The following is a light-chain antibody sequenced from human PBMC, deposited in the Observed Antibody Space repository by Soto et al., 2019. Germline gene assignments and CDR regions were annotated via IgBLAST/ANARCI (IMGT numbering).Light chain of an antibody. J-gene: IGKJ4*01. Sequence: DIQVTQSPSSLSASVGDTVTITRRTTENINNYLSWYQQKPGKAPTVLIYTASTLMTGVPSRFSGSGSGTDFTLIITGLRPEDFVTYYCQQTYSMPLTFGGGTKVDIK. CDR3: QQTYSMPLT. CDR1: ENINNY. CDR2: TAS. V-gene: IGKV1-39*01.